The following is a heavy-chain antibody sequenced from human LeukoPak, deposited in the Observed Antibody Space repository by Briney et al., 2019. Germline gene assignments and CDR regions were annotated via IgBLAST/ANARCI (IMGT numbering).Heavy chain of an antibody. V-gene: IGHV1-2*02. CDR2: INPNSGGT. CDR3: ARGSEEWELKPGDWFDP. CDR1: GYTFTGYY. D-gene: IGHD1-26*01. J-gene: IGHJ5*02. Sequence: GASVKVSCKASGYTFTGYYMHWVRQAPGQELEWMGWINPNSGGTNYAQKFQGRVTMTRDTSISTAYMELSRLRSDDTAVYYCARGSEEWELKPGDWFDPWGQGTLVTVSS.